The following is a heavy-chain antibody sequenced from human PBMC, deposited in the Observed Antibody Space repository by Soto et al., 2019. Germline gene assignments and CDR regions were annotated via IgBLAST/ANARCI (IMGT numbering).Heavy chain of an antibody. CDR3: ARDRITMVRGVIPGYYYYMDV. D-gene: IGHD3-10*01. CDR2: IWYDGSNK. V-gene: IGHV3-33*01. J-gene: IGHJ6*03. Sequence: GGSLRLSCAASGFTFSSYGMHWVRQAPGKGLEWVAVIWYDGSNKYYADSMKGRFTISRDNSKNTRYLQMNSLGAEDTAVYYCARDRITMVRGVIPGYYYYMDVWGKGTTVTVSS. CDR1: GFTFSSYG.